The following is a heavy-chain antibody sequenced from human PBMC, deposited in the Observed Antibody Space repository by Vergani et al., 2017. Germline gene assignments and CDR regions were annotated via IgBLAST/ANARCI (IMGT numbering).Heavy chain of an antibody. J-gene: IGHJ4*02. CDR2: ISSSSSYI. Sequence: EVQLVESGGGLVKPGGSLRLSCAASGFTFSSYSMNWVRQAPGKGLEWVSSISSSSSYIYYADSVKGRFTISRDNSKNTLYLQMNSLRAEDTAVYYCAKELNVVVTTFDYWGQGTLVTVSS. D-gene: IGHD2-21*02. V-gene: IGHV3-21*04. CDR1: GFTFSSYS. CDR3: AKELNVVVTTFDY.